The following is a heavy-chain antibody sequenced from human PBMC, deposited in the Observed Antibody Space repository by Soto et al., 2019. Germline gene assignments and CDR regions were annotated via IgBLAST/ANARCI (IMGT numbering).Heavy chain of an antibody. V-gene: IGHV3-11*01. J-gene: IGHJ6*03. CDR2: ISSSGSTI. Sequence: GGSLRLSCAASGFTFSDYYMSWIRQAPGKGLEWVSYISSSGSTIYYADSVKGRFTISRDNAKNSLYLQMNSLRAEDTAVYYCARESRVAATGYYYYYMDVWGKGTTVTVSS. CDR1: GFTFSDYY. D-gene: IGHD2-15*01. CDR3: ARESRVAATGYYYYYMDV.